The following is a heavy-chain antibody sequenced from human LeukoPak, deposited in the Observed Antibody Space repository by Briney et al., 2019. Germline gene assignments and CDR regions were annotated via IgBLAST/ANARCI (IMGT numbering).Heavy chain of an antibody. Sequence: ASVKVSCKASGGTFSSYAISWVRQAPGQGLEWMGWLNPNSGNTGYAQKFQGRVTITRNTPINTAYMELSSLTSEDTAVYYCARMTVSGRDNWFDPWGQGTLVTVSS. CDR3: ARMTVSGRDNWFDP. CDR1: GGTFSSYA. J-gene: IGHJ5*02. V-gene: IGHV1-8*03. D-gene: IGHD6-19*01. CDR2: LNPNSGNT.